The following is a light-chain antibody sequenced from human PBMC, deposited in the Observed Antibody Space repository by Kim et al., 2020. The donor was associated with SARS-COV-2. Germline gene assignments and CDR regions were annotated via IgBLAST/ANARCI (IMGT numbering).Light chain of an antibody. J-gene: IGLJ2*01. CDR3: NSRDSSGYNVV. Sequence: SSELTQDPSVSVTLGQTVRITCPGDSLRSHYASWYRQKPGQAPILVIYDTDNRPSGIPDRFSGSSSGHTASLTITGAQAEDEADYYCNSRDSSGYNVVFGGETQPTVL. V-gene: IGLV3-19*01. CDR1: SLRSHY. CDR2: DTD.